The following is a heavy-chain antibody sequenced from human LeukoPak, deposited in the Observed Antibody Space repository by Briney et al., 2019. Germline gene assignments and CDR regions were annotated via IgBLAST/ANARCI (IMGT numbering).Heavy chain of an antibody. CDR2: INPSGGST. CDR1: GYTFTSYY. V-gene: IGHV1-46*01. Sequence: ASVKVSCKASGYTFTSYYMHWVRQAPGQGLEWMGIINPSGGSTSYAQKFQGRVTMTRDTSTSTVHMELSSLRSEDTAVYYCARRPYYYDSSGPFDYWGQGTLVTVSS. J-gene: IGHJ4*02. D-gene: IGHD3-22*01. CDR3: ARRPYYYDSSGPFDY.